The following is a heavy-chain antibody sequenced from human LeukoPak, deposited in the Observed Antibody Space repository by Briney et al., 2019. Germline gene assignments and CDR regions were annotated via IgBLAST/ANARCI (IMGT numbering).Heavy chain of an antibody. J-gene: IGHJ4*02. CDR1: GGSISSYY. D-gene: IGHD3-10*01. Sequence: PSETLSLTCTVSGGSISSYYWSWIRQPPGKGLEWIGYIYYGGSTNYNPSLKSRVTISVDTSKNQFSLKLSSVTAADTAVYYCARGAKDLDYWGQGTLVTVSS. CDR2: IYYGGST. CDR3: ARGAKDLDY. V-gene: IGHV4-59*01.